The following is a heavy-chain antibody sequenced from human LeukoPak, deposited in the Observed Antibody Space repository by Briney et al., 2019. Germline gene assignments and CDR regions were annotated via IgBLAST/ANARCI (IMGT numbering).Heavy chain of an antibody. CDR3: ARDRWGYSGYEFYYYYGMDV. CDR2: ISSSSSYT. J-gene: IGHJ6*02. CDR1: GFTFSDYY. Sequence: KPGGSLRLSCAASGFTFSDYYMSWIRQAPGKGLEWVSYISSSSSYTNYADSVKGRFAISRDNAKNSLYLQMNSLRAEDTAVYYCARDRWGYSGYEFYYYYGMDVWGQGTTVTVSS. D-gene: IGHD5-12*01. V-gene: IGHV3-11*06.